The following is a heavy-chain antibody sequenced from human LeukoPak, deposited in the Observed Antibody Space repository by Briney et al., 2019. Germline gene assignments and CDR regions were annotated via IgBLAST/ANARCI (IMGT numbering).Heavy chain of an antibody. CDR1: GFTVGSYG. Sequence: PGGSLRLSCAASGFTVGSYGMHWVRQAPGKGLEWVAVISYDGTNKYYADSVKGRFTFSRDNSKNTLYLQMNSLRAEDTGVYYCVKGSPQISSGYSPPFDNWGQGTLVTVSS. J-gene: IGHJ4*02. D-gene: IGHD3-22*01. CDR3: VKGSPQISSGYSPPFDN. CDR2: ISYDGTNK. V-gene: IGHV3-30*18.